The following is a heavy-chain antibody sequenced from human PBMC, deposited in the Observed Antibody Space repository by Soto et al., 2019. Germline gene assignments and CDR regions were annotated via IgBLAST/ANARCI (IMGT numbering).Heavy chain of an antibody. CDR1: SGSISSSNW. CDR3: ARGVRLRITMVRGAYYFDY. D-gene: IGHD3-10*01. V-gene: IGHV4-4*02. CDR2: IYHSGST. Sequence: QVQLQESGPGLVKPSGTLSLTCAVSSGSISSSNWWSWVRQPPGKGLEWIGEIYHSGSTNYNPSLKSRVTISVDKSKHQFSLKLRSVTAADTAVYYCARGVRLRITMVRGAYYFDYWGQGTLVTVSS. J-gene: IGHJ4*02.